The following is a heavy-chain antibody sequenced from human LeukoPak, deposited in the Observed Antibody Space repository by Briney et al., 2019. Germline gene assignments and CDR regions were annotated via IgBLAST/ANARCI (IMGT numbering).Heavy chain of an antibody. CDR2: IYYSGST. CDR1: GGSISSSSYY. Sequence: SETLSLTCTVSGGSISSSSYYWGWIRQPPGKGLEWIGSIYYSGSTYYNPSLKSRVTISVDTSKNQFSLKLSSVTAADTAVYYCARLPELRYFDWSPISHGFDPWGQGTLVIVSS. J-gene: IGHJ5*02. CDR3: ARLPELRYFDWSPISHGFDP. V-gene: IGHV4-39*01. D-gene: IGHD3-9*01.